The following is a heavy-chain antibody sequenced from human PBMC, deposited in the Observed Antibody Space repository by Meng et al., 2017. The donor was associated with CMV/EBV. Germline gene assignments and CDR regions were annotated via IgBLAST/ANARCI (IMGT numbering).Heavy chain of an antibody. V-gene: IGHV4-59*01. Sequence: GSLRLSCAVYGGSFSGYYWSWIRQPPGKGLEWTGYIYYSGSTNYNPSLKSRVTISVDTSKNQFSLKLSSVTAADTAVYYCARELEPSYGMDVWGQGTTVTVSS. CDR1: GGSFSGYY. J-gene: IGHJ6*02. CDR3: ARELEPSYGMDV. D-gene: IGHD1-1*01. CDR2: IYYSGST.